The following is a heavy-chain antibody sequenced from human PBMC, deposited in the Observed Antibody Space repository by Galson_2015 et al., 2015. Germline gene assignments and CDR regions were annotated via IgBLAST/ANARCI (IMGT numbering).Heavy chain of an antibody. V-gene: IGHV3-33*01. CDR3: ARDLVTMVRGSAIQR. D-gene: IGHD3-10*01. Sequence: SLRLSCAASGFTFSSYGMHWVRQAPGKGLEWVAVIWYDGSNKYYADSVKGRFTISRDNSKNTLYLQMNSLRAEDTAVYYCARDLVTMVRGSAIQRWGQGTLVTVSS. J-gene: IGHJ1*01. CDR1: GFTFSSYG. CDR2: IWYDGSNK.